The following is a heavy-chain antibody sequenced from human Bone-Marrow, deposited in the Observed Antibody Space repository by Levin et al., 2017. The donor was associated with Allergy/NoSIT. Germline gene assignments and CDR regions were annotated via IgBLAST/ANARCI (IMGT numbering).Heavy chain of an antibody. D-gene: IGHD2-2*01. CDR1: GYTFTGYY. CDR3: AREGYCSSTSCFLYYYYGMDV. CDR2: INPNSGGT. Sequence: ASVKVSCKASGYTFTGYYMHWVRQAPGQGLEWMGWINPNSGGTNYAQKFQGRVTMTRDTSISTAYMELSRLRSDDTAVYYCAREGYCSSTSCFLYYYYGMDVWGQGTTVTVSS. V-gene: IGHV1-2*02. J-gene: IGHJ6*02.